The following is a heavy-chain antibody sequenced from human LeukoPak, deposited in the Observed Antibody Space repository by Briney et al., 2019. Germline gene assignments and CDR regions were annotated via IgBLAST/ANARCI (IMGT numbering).Heavy chain of an antibody. Sequence: SVKVSCKASGYNFSGHYMHWVRQAPGQGPEWMGWIKPSNGGTKYAQNFQGRVTMTRDTSISTAYMELSSLRSDDTAVYYCASPPLSSAMYYAHWGQGTLVTVSS. CDR2: IKPSNGGT. J-gene: IGHJ1*01. D-gene: IGHD1-26*01. V-gene: IGHV1-2*02. CDR1: GYNFSGHY. CDR3: ASPPLSSAMYYAH.